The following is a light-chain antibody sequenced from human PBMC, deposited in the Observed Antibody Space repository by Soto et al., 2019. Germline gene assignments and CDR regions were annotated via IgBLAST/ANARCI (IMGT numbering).Light chain of an antibody. J-gene: IGLJ1*01. CDR1: SSNIGNNA. Sequence: QSVLTQPPSVSEAPRQRVTISCSGSSSNIGNNAVVWYQQLPGEAPKLLIYYDDLLPSGVSDRFSGSKSGTSASLAISGLQSEDEADYFCAAWDDSLNGYVFGTGTKLTVL. CDR3: AAWDDSLNGYV. CDR2: YDD. V-gene: IGLV1-36*01.